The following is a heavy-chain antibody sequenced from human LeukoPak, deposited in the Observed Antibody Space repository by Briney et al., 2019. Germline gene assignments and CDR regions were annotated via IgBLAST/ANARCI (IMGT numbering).Heavy chain of an antibody. CDR2: IYHGGTT. D-gene: IGHD3-16*01. CDR1: GGSITSSRW. V-gene: IGHV4-4*02. CDR3: ATYMYGGDYGSYYFEI. Sequence: SETLSLTCAVSGGSITSSRWWSWARQPPGKGLERIGEIYHGGTTNYNPSLKSRVIMSIDTSKTHFSLKRTSVTAADTAVYYCATYMYGGDYGSYYFEIWGQGTLVTVSS. J-gene: IGHJ4*02.